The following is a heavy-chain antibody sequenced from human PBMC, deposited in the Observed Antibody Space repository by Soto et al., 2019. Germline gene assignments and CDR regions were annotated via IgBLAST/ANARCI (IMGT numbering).Heavy chain of an antibody. D-gene: IGHD6-13*01. CDR2: TYYRSKWYN. V-gene: IGHV6-1*01. J-gene: IGHJ3*02. Sequence: SQTRSLTCAISGDSVSSNSAAWNWIRQSPSRGLEWLGRTYYRSKWYNDYAVSVKSRITINPDTSKNQFSLQLNSVTPEDTAVYYRARAPGGSSSYEFDFDIWGQGTMVTVSS. CDR3: ARAPGGSSSYEFDFDI. CDR1: GDSVSSNSAA.